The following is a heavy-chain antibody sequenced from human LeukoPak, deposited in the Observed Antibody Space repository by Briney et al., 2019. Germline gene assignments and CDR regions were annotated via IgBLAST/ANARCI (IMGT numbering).Heavy chain of an antibody. V-gene: IGHV3-30*03. CDR2: ISYDGSNK. CDR1: GFTFSSYG. CDR3: AREVWGYYASGIHNNYYYYYLDV. Sequence: PGGSLRLSCAASGFTFSSYGMHWVRQAPGKGLEWVAVISYDGSNKYYADSVKGRFTISRDNAKNSLYLQMNSLRVEDTAVYYCAREVWGYYASGIHNNYYYYYLDVWGTGTTVTISS. D-gene: IGHD3-10*01. J-gene: IGHJ6*03.